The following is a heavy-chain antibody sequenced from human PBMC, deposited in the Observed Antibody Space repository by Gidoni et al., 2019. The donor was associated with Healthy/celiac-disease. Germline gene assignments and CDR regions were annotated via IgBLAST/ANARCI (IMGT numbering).Heavy chain of an antibody. CDR2: ITHSGST. J-gene: IGHJ4*02. CDR1: GGSFSGYY. Sequence: QVQLQQWGAGLLKPSETLSRTCAVYGGSFSGYYWSWIRQPPGKGLEWIGEITHSGSTNYNPSLTSRVTISVDTSKNQFSLKLSSVTAADTAVYYCARGGKITMVRGVIRPELYFDYWGQGTLVTVSS. V-gene: IGHV4-34*01. D-gene: IGHD3-10*01. CDR3: ARGGKITMVRGVIRPELYFDY.